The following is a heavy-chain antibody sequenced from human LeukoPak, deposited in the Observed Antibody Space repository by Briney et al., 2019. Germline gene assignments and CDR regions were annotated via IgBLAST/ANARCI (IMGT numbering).Heavy chain of an antibody. V-gene: IGHV3-30*18. CDR1: GFTFSSYA. CDR2: ISYDGSNK. Sequence: GGSLRLSCAASGFTFSSYAMSWVRQAPGKGLEWVAVISYDGSNKYYADSVKGRFTISRDNSKNTLYLQMNSLRAEDTAVYYCAKVLRFLEWLYPFDYWGQGTLVTVSS. CDR3: AKVLRFLEWLYPFDY. D-gene: IGHD3-3*01. J-gene: IGHJ4*02.